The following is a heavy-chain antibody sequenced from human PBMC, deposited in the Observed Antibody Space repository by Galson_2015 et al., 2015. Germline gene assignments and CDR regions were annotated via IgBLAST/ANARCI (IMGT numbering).Heavy chain of an antibody. CDR1: DGSISNSIYY. Sequence: SEPLSLTCPVSDGSISNSIYYWARLRQPPGEGLEWIGNSHYSGSSFYNPSLKSRVTTSVDTSRNQFSLHLYSVTAADTAVYYCARLARKDTGDTCYHCFDYWGQGTRGTVSS. D-gene: IGHD7-27*01. J-gene: IGHJ4*02. CDR3: ARLARKDTGDTCYHCFDY. V-gene: IGHV4-39*01. CDR2: SHYSGSS.